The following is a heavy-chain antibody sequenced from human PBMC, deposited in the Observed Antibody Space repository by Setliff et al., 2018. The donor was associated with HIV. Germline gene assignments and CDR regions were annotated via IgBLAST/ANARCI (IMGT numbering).Heavy chain of an antibody. J-gene: IGHJ3*02. CDR3: ATKVYCTNGVCLDAFDI. Sequence: ASVKVSCKASGYTFTGFYMHWVRQAPGQGLEWMGRIIPNSGATNYAQKFQGRVTMTRDTSISTAYMELSRLRSDDTAVYYCATKVYCTNGVCLDAFDIWGQGTMVTVSS. CDR1: GYTFTGFY. V-gene: IGHV1-2*06. D-gene: IGHD2-8*01. CDR2: IIPNSGAT.